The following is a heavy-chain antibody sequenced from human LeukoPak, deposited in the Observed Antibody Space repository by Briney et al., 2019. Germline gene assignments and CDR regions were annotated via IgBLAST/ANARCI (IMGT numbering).Heavy chain of an antibody. J-gene: IGHJ4*02. D-gene: IGHD1-7*01. CDR1: GASISSYY. CDR2: IYYSGST. Sequence: PSETLSLTCTVSGASISSYYWSWIRQPPRLGLECIGYIYYSGSTNYNPSLKSRVTISVDTSKNQFSLKLTSVTPADTAVYYCARDSNWNYDYWGQGTLVTVSS. V-gene: IGHV4-59*01. CDR3: ARDSNWNYDY.